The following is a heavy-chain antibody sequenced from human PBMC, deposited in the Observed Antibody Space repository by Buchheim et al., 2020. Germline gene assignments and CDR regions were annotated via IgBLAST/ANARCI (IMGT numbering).Heavy chain of an antibody. V-gene: IGHV3-23*01. J-gene: IGHJ2*01. CDR3: ATPPYSSSSGVQGHIVDWYFDL. Sequence: EVQLLESGGGLVQPGGSLRLSCAASGFTFSSYAMSWVRQAPGKGLEWVSAISGSGGSTYYADSVKGRFTISRDNSKNTLYLQMNSLRAEDTAVYYCATPPYSSSSGVQGHIVDWYFDLWGRGTL. D-gene: IGHD6-6*01. CDR1: GFTFSSYA. CDR2: ISGSGGST.